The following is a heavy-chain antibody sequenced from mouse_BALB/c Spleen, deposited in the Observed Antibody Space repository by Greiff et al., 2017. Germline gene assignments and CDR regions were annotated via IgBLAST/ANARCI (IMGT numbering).Heavy chain of an antibody. V-gene: IGHV2-9-2*01. CDR1: GFSLTSYD. CDR2: IWTGGGT. CDR3: VRGVYYDYDGFAY. J-gene: IGHJ3*01. Sequence: VQLQESGPGLVAPSQSLSITCTVSGFSLTSYDISWIRQPPGKGLEWLGVIWTGGGTNYNSAFMSRLSISKDNSKSQVFLKMNSLQTDDTAIYYCVRGVYYDYDGFAYWGQGTLVTVSA. D-gene: IGHD2-4*01.